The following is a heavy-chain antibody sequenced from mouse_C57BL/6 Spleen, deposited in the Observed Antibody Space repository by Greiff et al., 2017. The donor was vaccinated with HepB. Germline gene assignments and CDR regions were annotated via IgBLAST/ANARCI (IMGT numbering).Heavy chain of an antibody. CDR1: GYTFTSYW. D-gene: IGHD1-1*01. J-gene: IGHJ2*01. CDR2: IHPNSGST. CDR3: ARFITTVVPYFDY. Sequence: QVQLKQSGAELVKPGASVKLSCKASGYTFTSYWMHWVKQRPGQGLEWIGMIHPNSGSTNYNEKFKSKATLTVDKSSSTAYMQLSSLTSEDSAVYYYARFITTVVPYFDYWGQGTTLTVSS. V-gene: IGHV1-64*01.